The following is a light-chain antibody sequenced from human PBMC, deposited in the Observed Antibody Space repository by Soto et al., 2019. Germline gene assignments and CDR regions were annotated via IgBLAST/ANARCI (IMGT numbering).Light chain of an antibody. Sequence: DIVMRQSPASLAVSLGERATINCKSSQSIFYSSNNKNYLTWYQQKPGQPPKLLIYWASTRESGVPDRFSGSGSGTDFTLTISSLQAEDVAVYYCQQYYSTPWTFGQGTKVDIK. CDR3: QQYYSTPWT. J-gene: IGKJ1*01. V-gene: IGKV4-1*01. CDR1: QSIFYSSNNKNY. CDR2: WAS.